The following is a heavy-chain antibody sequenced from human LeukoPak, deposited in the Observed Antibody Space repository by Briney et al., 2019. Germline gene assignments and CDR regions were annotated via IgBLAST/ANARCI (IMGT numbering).Heavy chain of an antibody. D-gene: IGHD3-10*01. CDR3: ASQEYYYGPPDP. CDR1: GGSISSRSHY. Sequence: SETLSLTCTVSGGSISSRSHYWGWIRQPPGKGLEWIGSIYYSGSTFYNPSLKSRITISVDTSKKQFSLRMSSVTAADTAVYYCASQEYYYGPPDPWDQGTLVTVSS. J-gene: IGHJ5*02. V-gene: IGHV4-39*01. CDR2: IYYSGST.